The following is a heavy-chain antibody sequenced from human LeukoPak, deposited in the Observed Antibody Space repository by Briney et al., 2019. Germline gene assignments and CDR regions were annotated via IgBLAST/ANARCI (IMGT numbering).Heavy chain of an antibody. J-gene: IGHJ5*02. V-gene: IGHV3-7*01. D-gene: IGHD1-1*01. Sequence: GGSLRLSCAAPGFSFSSNWMGWVRQAPGKGLEWVAHIKRDGSQKYYLDSVKGRFTISRDNAKNSLYLQMNSLRVEDTAVYYCARLGLEVGGPNWFDPWGQGTLVTISS. CDR3: ARLGLEVGGPNWFDP. CDR1: GFSFSSNW. CDR2: IKRDGSQK.